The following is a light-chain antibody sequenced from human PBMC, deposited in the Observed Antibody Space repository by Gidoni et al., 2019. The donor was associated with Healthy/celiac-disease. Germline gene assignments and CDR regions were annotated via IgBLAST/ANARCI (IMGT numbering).Light chain of an antibody. J-gene: IGKJ1*01. CDR2: GAS. Sequence: EIVMTQSPATLSVSPGERATLSCRASQSVNSNLAWYQQKPGQAPRLLIYGASTRATGIPARFSGSGSGTEFTLTISSLQSEDFAVYYCQQYNNWPLWXFXQGTKVEIK. CDR3: QQYNNWPLWX. CDR1: QSVNSN. V-gene: IGKV3-15*01.